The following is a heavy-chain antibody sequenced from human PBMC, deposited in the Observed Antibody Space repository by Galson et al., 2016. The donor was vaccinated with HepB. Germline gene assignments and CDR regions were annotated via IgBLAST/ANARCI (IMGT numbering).Heavy chain of an antibody. CDR2: VWSDENNT. J-gene: IGHJ6*02. D-gene: IGHD3-3*01. V-gene: IGHV3-33*01. Sequence: SLRLSCATSGFTFNKYGMHWVRQAPGKGLEWVAVVWSDENNTFYADSVKGRFTISRDNFKNTLYLQMNSLRAEDTAVYYCAREGGGNFWSGIYYDNGMDVWGQGTTVTVSS. CDR1: GFTFNKYG. CDR3: AREGGGNFWSGIYYDNGMDV.